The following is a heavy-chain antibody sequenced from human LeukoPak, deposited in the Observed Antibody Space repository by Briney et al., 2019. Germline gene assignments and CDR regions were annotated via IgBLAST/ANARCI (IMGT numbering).Heavy chain of an antibody. CDR2: INPKSGDA. J-gene: IGHJ4*02. CDR3: VRAGIAALDHY. V-gene: IGHV1-2*02. Sequence: GASVKVSCKTSGYTFTDYYVHWVRQAPGQGLEWMGWINPKSGDAFYARNFRGRVTMTRDTSITAAFMELDRLTSDDTAGYFCVRAGIAALDHYWGQRTLVTL. CDR1: GYTFTDYY. D-gene: IGHD6-13*01.